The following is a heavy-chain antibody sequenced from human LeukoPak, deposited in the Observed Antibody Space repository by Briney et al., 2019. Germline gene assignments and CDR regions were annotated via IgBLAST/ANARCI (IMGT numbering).Heavy chain of an antibody. J-gene: IGHJ4*02. CDR2: ISGSGGST. V-gene: IGHV3-23*01. CDR1: GFTFSSYA. Sequence: GGSLRLSCAASGFTFSSYAMSWVRQAPGKGLEWVSAISGSGGSTYYADSVKGRFTISRDNSKNTLYLQMSSLRAEDTAVYYCSRRYSAHYFDYWGQGTLVTVSS. D-gene: IGHD2-21*01. CDR3: SRRYSAHYFDY.